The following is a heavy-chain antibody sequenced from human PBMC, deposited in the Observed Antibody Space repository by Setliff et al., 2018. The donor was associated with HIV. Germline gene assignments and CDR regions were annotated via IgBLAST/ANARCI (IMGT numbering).Heavy chain of an antibody. V-gene: IGHV3-49*04. D-gene: IGHD1-1*01. CDR2: ISWDGGTT. CDR1: GFTFGDFG. J-gene: IGHJ3*02. Sequence: PGGSLRLSCAASGFTFGDFGFHWVRQVPGKGLEWVSGISWDGGTTEYAASVKGRFTISRDDSKSIAYLQMNSLKTEDTAVYYCTKCQLGIPDAFDIWGQGTMVTVSS. CDR3: TKCQLGIPDAFDI.